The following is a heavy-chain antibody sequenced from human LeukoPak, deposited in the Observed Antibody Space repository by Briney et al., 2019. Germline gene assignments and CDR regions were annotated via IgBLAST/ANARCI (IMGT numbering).Heavy chain of an antibody. D-gene: IGHD4-17*01. J-gene: IGHJ5*02. CDR1: AGSISSTSHY. CDR3: APGYGDKGWLDP. Sequence: MSSETLSLTCTVSAGSISSTSHYWSWIRQPPGKGLEWIGYIYYSGSTHYNPSLKSRVTISVDTSKNQFSLKLSSVTAADTAVYYCAPGYGDKGWLDPWGQGTLVTVSS. CDR2: IYYSGST. V-gene: IGHV4-30-4*08.